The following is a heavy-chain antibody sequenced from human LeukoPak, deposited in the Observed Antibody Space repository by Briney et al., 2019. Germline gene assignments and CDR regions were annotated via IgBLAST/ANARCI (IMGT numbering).Heavy chain of an antibody. V-gene: IGHV4-39*07. CDR3: ARGLYYYDSSGYLNWFDP. CDR2: IYYSGST. D-gene: IGHD3-22*01. Sequence: ASETLSLTCTVSGGSISSSSYYWGWIRQPPGKGLEWIGSIYYSGSTYYNPSLKSRVTISVDTSKNQFSLKLSSVTAADTAVYYCARGLYYYDSSGYLNWFDPWGQGTLVTVSS. J-gene: IGHJ5*02. CDR1: GGSISSSSYY.